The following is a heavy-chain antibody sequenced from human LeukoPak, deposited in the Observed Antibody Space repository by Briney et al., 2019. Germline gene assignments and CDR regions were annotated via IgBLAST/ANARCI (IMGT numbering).Heavy chain of an antibody. D-gene: IGHD5-12*01. Sequence: GGSLRLSCETSGFSLWRHGMHWVRRAPGKGLEWGAVTWYGGSNYADSVKGRFTVSRDFFGNTVYLEMNNVRVDDTALYYCAREQATSGHAGALDVWGQGTVVTVSS. CDR2: TWYGGSN. CDR1: GFSLWRHG. J-gene: IGHJ3*01. CDR3: AREQATSGHAGALDV. V-gene: IGHV3-33*01.